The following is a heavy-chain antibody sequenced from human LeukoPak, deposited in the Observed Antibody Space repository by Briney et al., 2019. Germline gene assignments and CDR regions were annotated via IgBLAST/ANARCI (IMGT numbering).Heavy chain of an antibody. V-gene: IGHV4-39*01. J-gene: IGHJ4*02. CDR1: GGSISSSSYY. CDR2: IYYSGST. Sequence: SETLSLTCTVSGGSISSSSYYWGWIRQPPGKGLEWIGSIYYSGSTYYNPSLKSRVTISVDTSKNQFSLKLSSVTAADTAVYYSVIIRSDSSGYPDYWGQGTLVTVSS. D-gene: IGHD3-22*01. CDR3: VIIRSDSSGYPDY.